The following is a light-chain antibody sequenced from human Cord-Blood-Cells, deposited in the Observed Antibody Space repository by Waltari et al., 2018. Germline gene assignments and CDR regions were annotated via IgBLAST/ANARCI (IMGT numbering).Light chain of an antibody. CDR2: EGS. CDR1: SSDVGSYNL. Sequence: QSALTQPASVSGSPGQSITIPCTGTSSDVGSYNLVSWYQQHPGKAPKLMIYEGSKPPSAVSNRFSCSESGNTASLTISVLQAEDEADYYCCSYAGSSTFVFGTGTKVTVL. CDR3: CSYAGSSTFV. J-gene: IGLJ1*01. V-gene: IGLV2-23*03.